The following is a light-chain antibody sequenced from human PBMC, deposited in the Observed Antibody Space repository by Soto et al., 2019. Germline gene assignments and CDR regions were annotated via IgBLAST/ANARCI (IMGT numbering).Light chain of an antibody. CDR3: QSYDSSLSVVV. V-gene: IGLV1-40*01. CDR1: SSNIGAGYD. J-gene: IGLJ2*01. CDR2: GNN. Sequence: QSVLTQPPSVSGAPGQRVTFSCTGSSSNIGAGYDVHWYQQLPGTAPKLLIYGNNKRPSVVPDRFSGSKSGTSASLAITGLQAEDEADYYCQSYDSSLSVVVFGGGTKLTVL.